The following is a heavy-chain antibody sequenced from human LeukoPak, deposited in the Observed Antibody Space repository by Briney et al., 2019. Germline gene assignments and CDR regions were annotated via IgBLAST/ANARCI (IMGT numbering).Heavy chain of an antibody. V-gene: IGHV4-34*01. CDR2: INHSGST. Sequence: SETLPLTCAVYGGSFSGYYWSWIRQPPGKGLEWIGEINHSGSTNYNPSLKSRVTISVDTSKNQFSLKLSSVTAADTAVYYCARVDGRDAFDIWGQGTMVTVSS. J-gene: IGHJ3*02. CDR3: ARVDGRDAFDI. CDR1: GGSFSGYY. D-gene: IGHD1-26*01.